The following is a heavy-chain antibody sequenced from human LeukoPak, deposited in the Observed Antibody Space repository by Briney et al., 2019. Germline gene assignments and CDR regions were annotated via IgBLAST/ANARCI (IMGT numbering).Heavy chain of an antibody. CDR2: VKQDGREK. J-gene: IGHJ6*02. CDR3: ARAPSGGSGYEPLYYYGMDV. CDR1: GFTFSSYW. D-gene: IGHD5-12*01. V-gene: IGHV3-7*01. Sequence: GGSQRLSCAPSGFTFSSYWTSWARQAPGEGRECVTKVKQDGREKYYVDSVKGRFTISRDNAKNSLYLQRNSLRADDTAVYYCARAPSGGSGYEPLYYYGMDVWGQGATVTVSS.